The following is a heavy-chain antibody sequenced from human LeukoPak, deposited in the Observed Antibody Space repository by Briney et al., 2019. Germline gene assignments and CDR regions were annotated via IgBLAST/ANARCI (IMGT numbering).Heavy chain of an antibody. CDR3: ARDRVGLTYYGMDV. V-gene: IGHV4-31*03. J-gene: IGHJ6*02. CDR1: GGSISSGGYY. CDR2: IYYSGST. Sequence: PSQTLSLTCTVSGGSISSGGYYWGWIRQHPGKGLEWIGYIYYSGSTYYNPSLKSRVTISVDTSKNQFPLKLSSVTAADTAVYYCARDRVGLTYYGMDVWGQGTTVTVSS. D-gene: IGHD2-8*01.